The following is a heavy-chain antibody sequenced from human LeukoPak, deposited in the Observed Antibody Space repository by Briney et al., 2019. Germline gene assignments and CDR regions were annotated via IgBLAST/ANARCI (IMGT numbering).Heavy chain of an antibody. CDR1: GFTFDDYA. CDR3: AKDSRYSSSCFDY. J-gene: IGHJ4*02. D-gene: IGHD6-13*01. V-gene: IGHV3-9*01. CDR2: ISWNSGSI. Sequence: GGPLRLSCAASGFTFDDYAMHWVRQAPGKGLEWVSGISWNSGSIGYADSVKGRFTISGDNAKNSLYLQMNSLRAEDTALYYCAKDSRYSSSCFDYWGQGTLVTVSS.